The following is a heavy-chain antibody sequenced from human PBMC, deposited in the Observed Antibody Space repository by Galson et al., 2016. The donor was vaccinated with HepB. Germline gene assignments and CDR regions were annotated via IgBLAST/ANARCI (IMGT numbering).Heavy chain of an antibody. CDR3: ARRDYDAFDI. D-gene: IGHD3-16*01. J-gene: IGHJ3*02. Sequence: SLRLSCAPSGLTVSDSYMNWIRQAPGKGLEWISYISRSGKIIFYADSVKGRITISRDNAKNSLFLQMNSLRAEDTAVYYCARRDYDAFDIWGQGTRVTVSA. CDR1: GLTVSDSY. CDR2: ISRSGKII. V-gene: IGHV3-11*01.